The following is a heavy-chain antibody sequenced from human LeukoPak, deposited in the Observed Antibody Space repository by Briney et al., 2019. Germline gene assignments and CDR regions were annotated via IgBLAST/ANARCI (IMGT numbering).Heavy chain of an antibody. CDR3: GRDVGP. CDR1: GFIVSSNY. Sequence: GGSLRLSCAVSGFIVSSNYLSWVRQAPGKGLEWVSVVHTGGTTDYADSVKGRFTMSRDDSKNTLYLQMNSLRVEDTAMYYCGRDVGPWGQGTLVTVSS. CDR2: VHTGGTT. V-gene: IGHV3-53*01. J-gene: IGHJ5*02.